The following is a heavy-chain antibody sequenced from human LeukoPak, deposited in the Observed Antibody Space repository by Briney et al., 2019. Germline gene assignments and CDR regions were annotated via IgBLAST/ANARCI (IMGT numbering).Heavy chain of an antibody. CDR1: GGSISSYY. CDR2: IFYSGTT. J-gene: IGHJ4*02. CDR3: ARGGWNKFDY. D-gene: IGHD3-22*01. V-gene: IGHV4-59*01. Sequence: PSETLSLTCAVSGGSISSYYWSWIRQPPGKGLEWIGFIFYSGTTNYNPSLKSRVTVSVDTSKNQFSLKLSSVTAADTAVYYCARGGWNKFDYWGQGTLVTVSS.